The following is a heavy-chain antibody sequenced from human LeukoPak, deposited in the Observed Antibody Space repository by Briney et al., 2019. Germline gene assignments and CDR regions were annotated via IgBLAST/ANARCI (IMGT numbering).Heavy chain of an antibody. D-gene: IGHD4-17*01. J-gene: IGHJ4*02. V-gene: IGHV4-59*08. CDR2: IYYSGST. Sequence: SETLSLTCTVSGGSISSYYWSWIRQPPGKGLEWIGYIYYSGSTNYNPSLKSRVTISVDTSKNQFSLKLSSVTAADTAVYYCVRILYANTVDHHFEYWGQGTLVTVSS. CDR3: VRILYANTVDHHFEY. CDR1: GGSISSYY.